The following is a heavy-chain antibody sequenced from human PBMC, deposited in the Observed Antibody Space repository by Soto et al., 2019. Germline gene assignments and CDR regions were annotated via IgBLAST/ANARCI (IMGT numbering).Heavy chain of an antibody. V-gene: IGHV4-34*01. CDR2: INHSGST. Sequence: PSETLSLTSAVYGGSFSGYYWSWIRQPPGKGLEWIGEINHSGSTKYNPSLNSRVTISVDTSKNQFSLTVTSVTAADTAVYYCARHGPIAAAGTVFDYWGQGTLVTVSS. D-gene: IGHD6-13*01. J-gene: IGHJ4*02. CDR1: GGSFSGYY. CDR3: ARHGPIAAAGTVFDY.